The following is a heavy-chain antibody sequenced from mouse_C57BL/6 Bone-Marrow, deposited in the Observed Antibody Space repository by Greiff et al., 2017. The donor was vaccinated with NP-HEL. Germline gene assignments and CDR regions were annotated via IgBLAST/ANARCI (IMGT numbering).Heavy chain of an antibody. CDR1: GYTFTSYW. Sequence: QVQLQQPGAELVKPGASVKLSCKASGYTFTSYWMQWVNQRPGQGLEWIGEIDPSDSYTNYNQKFKGKATLTVDTSSSTAYMQLSSLTSEDSAVYYCARRGWLRAWFAYWGQGTLVTVSA. J-gene: IGHJ3*01. D-gene: IGHD2-2*01. V-gene: IGHV1-50*01. CDR2: IDPSDSYT. CDR3: ARRGWLRAWFAY.